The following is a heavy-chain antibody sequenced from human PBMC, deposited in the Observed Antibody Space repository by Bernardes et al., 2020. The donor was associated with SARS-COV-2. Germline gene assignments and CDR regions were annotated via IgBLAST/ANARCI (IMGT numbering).Heavy chain of an antibody. CDR3: AAYYSTSDPFDY. V-gene: IGHV4-59*01. D-gene: IGHD2-2*01. CDR1: GGSIYYYY. CDR2: IYYSGST. J-gene: IGHJ4*02. Sequence: SETLSLTCTAPGGSIYYYYWSWTRPPPGKGLEGIGLIYYSGSTNYNPSLKSRVTISVDASKNQFSLRLSSVTAADTAPYYCAAYYSTSDPFDYWGQGTLVTVSS.